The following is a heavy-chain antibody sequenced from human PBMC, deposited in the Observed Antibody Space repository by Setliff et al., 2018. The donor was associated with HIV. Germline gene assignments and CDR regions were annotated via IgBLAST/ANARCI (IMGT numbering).Heavy chain of an antibody. Sequence: SETLSLTCSVSGASISSDGSYWSWIRQPAGEGLEWIGHISASGRTNYNPSLKSRVTISVDTSKDQFSLRLSSVTAADTAVYYCARGQSCTNGVCYQYWGQGTLVTVSS. D-gene: IGHD2-8*01. CDR1: GASISSDGSY. J-gene: IGHJ4*02. V-gene: IGHV4-61*09. CDR2: ISASGRT. CDR3: ARGQSCTNGVCYQY.